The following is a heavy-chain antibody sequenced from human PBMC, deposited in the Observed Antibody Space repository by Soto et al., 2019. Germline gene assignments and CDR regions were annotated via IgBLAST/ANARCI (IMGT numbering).Heavy chain of an antibody. CDR3: ARALTPNIYSGYDVYYDSSGYGPGREDQFLDY. CDR2: ISAYNGNT. J-gene: IGHJ4*02. D-gene: IGHD3-22*01. Sequence: GASVKVSCKASGYTFTSYGISWVRQAPGQGLEWMGWISAYNGNTNYAQKLQGRVTMTTDTSTSTAYMELRSLRSDDTAVYYCARALTPNIYSGYDVYYDSSGYGPGREDQFLDYWGQGTLVTVSS. CDR1: GYTFTSYG. V-gene: IGHV1-18*01.